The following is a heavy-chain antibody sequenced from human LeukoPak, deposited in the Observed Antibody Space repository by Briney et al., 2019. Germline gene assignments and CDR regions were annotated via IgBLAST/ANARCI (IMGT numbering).Heavy chain of an antibody. Sequence: GKSLRLSCAASGSTFRSYSMHWVRQAPGKGLEWVAVIWYDGSRSDYADSVKGRFTISRDNSENTLYLQMNSLTGEDTAVYYCTRDAADYFDSSASFDYWGQGTLVTVSS. CDR2: IWYDGSRS. D-gene: IGHD3-22*01. J-gene: IGHJ4*02. CDR1: GSTFRSYS. CDR3: TRDAADYFDSSASFDY. V-gene: IGHV3-30*04.